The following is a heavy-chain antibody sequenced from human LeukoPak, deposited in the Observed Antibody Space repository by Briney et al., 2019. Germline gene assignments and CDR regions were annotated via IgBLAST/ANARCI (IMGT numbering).Heavy chain of an antibody. J-gene: IGHJ5*02. CDR2: IYYSGST. Sequence: SETLSLTCTVSGGSISSYYWSWIRQPPGKGLEWIGYIYYSGSTNYNPSLKSRVTISVDTSKNQFSLKLSSVTAADTAVYYCARRPLIAAAGTGWFDPWGQGTLVTVSS. CDR1: GGSISSYY. CDR3: ARRPLIAAAGTGWFDP. V-gene: IGHV4-59*12. D-gene: IGHD6-13*01.